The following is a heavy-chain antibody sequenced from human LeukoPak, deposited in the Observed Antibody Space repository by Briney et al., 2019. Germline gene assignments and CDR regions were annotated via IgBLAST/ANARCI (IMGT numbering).Heavy chain of an antibody. J-gene: IGHJ4*02. D-gene: IGHD4-17*01. CDR2: ISGSGGST. V-gene: IGHV3-23*01. CDR1: GFTFSGYG. Sequence: GGSLRLSCAASGFTFSGYGMSWVRQAPGKGLEWVSAISGSGGSTYYADSVKGRFTISRDNSKNTLYLQMNSLRAEDTAVYYCAKVLSTVTTRPNDYWGQGTLVTVSS. CDR3: AKVLSTVTTRPNDY.